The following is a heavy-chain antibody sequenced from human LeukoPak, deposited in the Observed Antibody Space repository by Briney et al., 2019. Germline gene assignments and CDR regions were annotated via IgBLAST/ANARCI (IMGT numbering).Heavy chain of an antibody. CDR3: AREPTGHFDY. CDR2: ISGNGGST. CDR1: GFTFSSYA. Sequence: GGSLRLSCAAPGFTFSSYAMSWVRQTPGKGLEWVSAISGNGGSTYYADSVKGRVTISRDNSKCTLYLQMNSLRAEDTAVYYCAREPTGHFDYWGQGTLVTVSS. D-gene: IGHD3-9*01. J-gene: IGHJ4*02. V-gene: IGHV3-23*01.